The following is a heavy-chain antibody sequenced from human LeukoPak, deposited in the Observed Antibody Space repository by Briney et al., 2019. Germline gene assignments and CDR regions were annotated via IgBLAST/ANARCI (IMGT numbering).Heavy chain of an antibody. CDR1: GGTFSSYA. D-gene: IGHD6-19*01. CDR2: IIPIFGTA. CDR3: AGNSEIAVAGTWGFDY. Sequence: ASVKVSCKASGGTFSSYAISWVRQAPGQGLEWVGGIIPIFGTAKYAQKFQGGVTITTDESTSTAYMELSSLRSEDTAVYYCAGNSEIAVAGTWGFDYWGQGTLVTVSS. J-gene: IGHJ4*02. V-gene: IGHV1-69*05.